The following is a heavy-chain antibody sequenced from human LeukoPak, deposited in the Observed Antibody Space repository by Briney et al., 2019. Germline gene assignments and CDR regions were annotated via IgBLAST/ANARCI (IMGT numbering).Heavy chain of an antibody. Sequence: SETLSLTCTVSGGSISSHYWSWIRQPPGKGLEWIGYIYYSGSTNYSPSLKSRVTISVDTSKNQFSLKLSSVTAADTAVYYCARASYYDSSGYTFDYWGQGTLVTVSS. D-gene: IGHD3-22*01. J-gene: IGHJ4*02. CDR2: IYYSGST. CDR3: ARASYYDSSGYTFDY. CDR1: GGSISSHY. V-gene: IGHV4-59*11.